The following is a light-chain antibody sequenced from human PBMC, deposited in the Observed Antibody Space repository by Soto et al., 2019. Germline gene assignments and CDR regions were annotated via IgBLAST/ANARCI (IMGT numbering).Light chain of an antibody. V-gene: IGLV1-51*01. CDR3: GSYTTSSNYV. CDR1: SSNIGNNY. CDR2: DNN. Sequence: QSVLTQSPSVSAAPGQKVTISCSGSSSNIGNNYVSWYQQLPGTAPKLLIYDNNKRPSGIPDRFSGSKSGTSGTLDITGLQTGDEADYYCGSYTTSSNYVFGTGTKSPS. J-gene: IGLJ1*01.